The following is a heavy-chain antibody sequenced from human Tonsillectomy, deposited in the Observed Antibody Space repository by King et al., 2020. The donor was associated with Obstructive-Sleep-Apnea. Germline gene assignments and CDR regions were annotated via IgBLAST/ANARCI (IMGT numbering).Heavy chain of an antibody. CDR1: GFTFDDYA. J-gene: IGHJ6*02. Sequence: VQLVESGGGLVQPGRSLRLSCSASGFTFDDYAMHWVRQAPGKGLEWVSGINWNGGKVGYAESVKGRFTISRDNAKSSLYLQLNSLRAEDTALYYCAKDLNTLQRGFSDDYYGMDVWGQGTTVTVSS. CDR2: INWNGGKV. CDR3: AKDLNTLQRGFSDDYYGMDV. D-gene: IGHD6-25*01. V-gene: IGHV3-9*01.